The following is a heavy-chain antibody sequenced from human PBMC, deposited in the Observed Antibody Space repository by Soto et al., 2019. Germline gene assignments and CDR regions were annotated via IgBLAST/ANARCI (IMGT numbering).Heavy chain of an antibody. Sequence: EVPVLESGGGLVQPGGSLRLSCAASGFTFNIYAMSWVRQAPGKGLEWVSGISGSGVGTHYADSVKGRFTISRDNCQTTGDLQMRSLRAEDTGVYYGATRGGGVPAGMPYPFVYWGQGALVTVSS. D-gene: IGHD2-2*01. CDR1: GFTFNIYA. J-gene: IGHJ4*02. V-gene: IGHV3-23*01. CDR3: ATRGGGVPAGMPYPFVY. CDR2: ISGSGVGT.